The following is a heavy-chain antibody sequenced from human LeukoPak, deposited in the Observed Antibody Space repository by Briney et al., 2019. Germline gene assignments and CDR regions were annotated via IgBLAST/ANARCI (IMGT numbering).Heavy chain of an antibody. J-gene: IGHJ6*04. CDR3: ARDRGDYYGSGSYYYGMDV. CDR2: IYYSGST. Sequence: SETLSLTCTVSGGSVSSGSYYWSWIRQPPGKGLEWVGNIYYSGSTNYNPSLKSRVTISVDTSKNQFSLKLSSVTAADAAVYYCARDRGDYYGSGSYYYGMDVWGKGTTVTVSS. D-gene: IGHD3-10*01. V-gene: IGHV4-61*01. CDR1: GGSVSSGSYY.